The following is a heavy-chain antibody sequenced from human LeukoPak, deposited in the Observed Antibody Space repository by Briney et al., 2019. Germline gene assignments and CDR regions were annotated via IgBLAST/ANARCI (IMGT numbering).Heavy chain of an antibody. D-gene: IGHD3-9*01. CDR1: GFSFANSV. V-gene: IGHV3-23*01. Sequence: GGSLRLSCAASGFSFANSVISWIRQAPGKGPEWVSAISGSGDRTDYADSVRGRFTISRDNSKSTLYLQMNSLRVEDTAIYYCARVYDILTGYDYYYYYGMDVWGQGTTVTVSS. CDR3: ARVYDILTGYDYYYYYGMDV. J-gene: IGHJ6*02. CDR2: ISGSGDRT.